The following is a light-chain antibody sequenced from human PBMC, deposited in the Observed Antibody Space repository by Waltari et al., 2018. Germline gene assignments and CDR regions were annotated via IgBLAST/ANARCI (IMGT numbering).Light chain of an antibody. CDR2: EVT. Sequence: QSALTQPPSASGSPGPSVTISCPGTRSDVGGYNFVSWYQQHPGKAPKLMIYEVTKRPSGVPDRFSGSKSGNTASLTVSGLQADDEADYFCSSYAGSNNLVFGGGTKLTVL. V-gene: IGLV2-8*01. CDR3: SSYAGSNNLV. J-gene: IGLJ2*01. CDR1: RSDVGGYNF.